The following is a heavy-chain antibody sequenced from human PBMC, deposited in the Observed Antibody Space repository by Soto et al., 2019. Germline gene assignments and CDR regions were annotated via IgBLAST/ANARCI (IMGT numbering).Heavy chain of an antibody. CDR3: ARLGFCTDINCNHYFYYYAMDV. V-gene: IGHV3-48*02. Sequence: PGESLKISCAASGFSSSSYAMNWVRQAPGTGLEWLSFLSHRGTTVYYADSVKGRFTISRDNARNSLYLEMNSLRDDDTAVYYCARLGFCTDINCNHYFYYYAMDVWGQGTTVTVSS. D-gene: IGHD2-8*02. CDR2: LSHRGTTV. CDR1: GFSSSSYA. J-gene: IGHJ6*02.